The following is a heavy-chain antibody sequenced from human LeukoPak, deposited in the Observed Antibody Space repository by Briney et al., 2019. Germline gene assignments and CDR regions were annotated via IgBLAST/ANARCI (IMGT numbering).Heavy chain of an antibody. CDR1: GYTFTSYG. Sequence: ASVKVSCKASGYTFTSYGISWVRQAPGQGLEWMGWISAYNGNTNYAQKLQGRVTMTRDTSISTAYMELSRLRFDDTAVYYCARVSTSGYRDWLDPWGQGTLVTVSS. D-gene: IGHD3-9*01. V-gene: IGHV1-18*01. CDR3: ARVSTSGYRDWLDP. CDR2: ISAYNGNT. J-gene: IGHJ5*02.